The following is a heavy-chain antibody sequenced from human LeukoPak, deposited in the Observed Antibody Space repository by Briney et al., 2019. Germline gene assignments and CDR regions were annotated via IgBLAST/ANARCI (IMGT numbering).Heavy chain of an antibody. V-gene: IGHV3-9*03. CDR2: ISWNSGSI. CDR3: ARGARFRSSYADY. Sequence: GGSLRLSCAASGFTFDDYAMHWVRQAPGKGLEGVSGISWNSGSIGYADSVKGRFTISRDNAKNSLYLQMNSRIAEDLALYYCARGARFRSSYADYWGQGTLVTVSS. J-gene: IGHJ4*02. D-gene: IGHD5-18*01. CDR1: GFTFDDYA.